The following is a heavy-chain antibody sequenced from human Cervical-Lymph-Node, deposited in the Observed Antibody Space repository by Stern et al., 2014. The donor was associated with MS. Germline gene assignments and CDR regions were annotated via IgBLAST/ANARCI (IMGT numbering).Heavy chain of an antibody. J-gene: IGHJ4*02. V-gene: IGHV4-39*01. CDR2: VYYTGNT. Sequence: QVQLQESGPGLVKPSETLSLTCTVSGGSITSSSHFWAWIRQPPGKGLEWIGSVYYTGNTYYNPSLESRLTLSVDTSKNQISLRWSSVTAADTAVYYCARPVGMAATGSFDHWGQGALVTVSS. CDR1: GGSITSSSHF. CDR3: ARPVGMAATGSFDH. D-gene: IGHD6-13*01.